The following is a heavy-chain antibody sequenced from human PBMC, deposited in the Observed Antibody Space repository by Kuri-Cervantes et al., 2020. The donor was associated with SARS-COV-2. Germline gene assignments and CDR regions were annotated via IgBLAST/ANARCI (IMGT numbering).Heavy chain of an antibody. V-gene: IGHV3-33*08. CDR2: IWYDGENE. D-gene: IGHD3-16*01. CDR1: GFTFSNYV. Sequence: LSLTCVASGFTFSNYVIHWVRQAPGKGLEWVAVIWYDGENEYYAGSVKGRFTISRDNSKNTVSLHMNSPRAEDTAMYYCARGAANYYYMDVWGKGTTVTVSS. J-gene: IGHJ6*03. CDR3: ARGAANYYYMDV.